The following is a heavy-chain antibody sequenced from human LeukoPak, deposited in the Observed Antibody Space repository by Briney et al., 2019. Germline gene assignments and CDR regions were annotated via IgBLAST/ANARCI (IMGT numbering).Heavy chain of an antibody. D-gene: IGHD2-21*02. CDR2: IYHGGST. CDR3: ARDLASCAGDCYSDGFDY. V-gene: IGHV4-38-2*02. J-gene: IGHJ4*02. CDR1: GYSISSGYY. Sequence: PSETLSLTCTVSGYSISSGYYWGWIRQSPGKGLEWIGSIYHGGSTYYNPSLRSRVIVSVDTSNNQFSLKMSSVTAADTAVYYCARDLASCAGDCYSDGFDYWXQGALVTVSX.